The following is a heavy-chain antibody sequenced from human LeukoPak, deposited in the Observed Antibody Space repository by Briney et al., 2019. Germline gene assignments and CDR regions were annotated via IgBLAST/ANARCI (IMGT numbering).Heavy chain of an antibody. CDR3: ASLGVDCSSTSCLDY. V-gene: IGHV3-21*01. Sequence: PGGSLRLSCAASGFTFSSYSMNWVRQAPGKGLEWVSSISSSSSYIYYADSVKGRFTISRDNAKNSLYLQMNSLRAEDTAVYYCASLGVDCSSTSCLDYWGQGTLVTVSS. CDR1: GFTFSSYS. CDR2: ISSSSSYI. J-gene: IGHJ4*02. D-gene: IGHD2-2*01.